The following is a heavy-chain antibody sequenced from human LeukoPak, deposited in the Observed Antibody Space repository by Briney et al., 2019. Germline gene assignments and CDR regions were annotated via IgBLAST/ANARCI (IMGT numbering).Heavy chain of an antibody. V-gene: IGHV1-2*06. J-gene: IGHJ6*03. CDR1: GYTFTGYY. D-gene: IGHD3-10*01. Sequence: ASVKVSCKASGYTFTGYYMHWVRQAPGQGLEWMGRINPNSGGTNYAQKFQGRVTMTRDMSISTAYMELSRLRSDDTAVYYCARDRVTMVRGVKIYYYYMDVWGKGTTVTVSS. CDR2: INPNSGGT. CDR3: ARDRVTMVRGVKIYYYYMDV.